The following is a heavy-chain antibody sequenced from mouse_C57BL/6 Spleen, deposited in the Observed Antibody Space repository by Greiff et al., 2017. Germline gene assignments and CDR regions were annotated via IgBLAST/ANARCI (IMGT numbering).Heavy chain of an antibody. Sequence: EVQLVESEGGLVQPGSSMKLSCTASGFTFSDYYMAWVRQVPEKGLEWVANINYDGSSTYYLDSLKSRFIISRDNAKNILYLQMSSLKSEDTATYYCARDGTGTDWYFDVWGTGTTVTVSS. V-gene: IGHV5-16*01. CDR1: GFTFSDYY. D-gene: IGHD4-1*01. CDR3: ARDGTGTDWYFDV. CDR2: INYDGSST. J-gene: IGHJ1*03.